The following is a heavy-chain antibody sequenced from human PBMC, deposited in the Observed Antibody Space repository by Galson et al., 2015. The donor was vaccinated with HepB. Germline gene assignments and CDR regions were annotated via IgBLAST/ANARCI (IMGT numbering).Heavy chain of an antibody. J-gene: IGHJ4*02. CDR1: GFTLRDYA. CDR2: ISWDGSKT. D-gene: IGHD2-21*02. Sequence: SLRLSCAASGFTLRDYAMHWVRQAPGKGLEWVALISWDGSKTFYGDSVRGRFTISRDNSKNMLYLEMNSLRGEDTAVFYCVRDHAPAHICGGDCHSAGYWGQGALVTVSS. CDR3: VRDHAPAHICGGDCHSAGY. V-gene: IGHV3-30-3*01.